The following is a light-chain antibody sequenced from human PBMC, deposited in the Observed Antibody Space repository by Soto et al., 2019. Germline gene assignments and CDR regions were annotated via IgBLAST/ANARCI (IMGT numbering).Light chain of an antibody. CDR3: QQFNSYPRT. V-gene: IGKV1-13*02. J-gene: IGKJ1*01. CDR1: QXISSA. CDR2: DAS. Sequence: AIQLTQSPSSLSAXVXDXXTXTXRASQXISSALAWYQQKPGKAPKLLIYDASSLESGVPSRFSGSGSGTDFTLTISSLQPEDFATYYCQQFNSYPRTFGQGTKVEIK.